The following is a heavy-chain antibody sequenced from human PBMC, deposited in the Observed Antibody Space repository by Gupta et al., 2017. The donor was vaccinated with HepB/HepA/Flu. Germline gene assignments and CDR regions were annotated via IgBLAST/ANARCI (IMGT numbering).Heavy chain of an antibody. CDR2: ISYDGSNK. CDR1: GFTFSSSG. J-gene: IGHJ4*02. CDR3: AKPHQILDYYDSSGYYDY. D-gene: IGHD3-22*01. Sequence: QVQLVESGGGVVQPGRSLRLSCAASGFTFSSSGMHWVRQAPGKGLEWVAVISYDGSNKYYADSVKGRFTISRDNSKNTLYLQMNSLRAEDTAVYYCAKPHQILDYYDSSGYYDYGGQGTLVTVSS. V-gene: IGHV3-30*18.